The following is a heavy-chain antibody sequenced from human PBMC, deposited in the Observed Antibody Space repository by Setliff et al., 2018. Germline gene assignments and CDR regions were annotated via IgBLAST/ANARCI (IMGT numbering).Heavy chain of an antibody. J-gene: IGHJ4*02. V-gene: IGHV4-34*01. Sequence: PSETLSLTCAAYGGTFSDYYWTWIRQPPEKGLEWIGEINHRGSTNYNPSLKSRVTISIATSRDQFSLKLISMTAADTAVYYCARGRNIAARLLDSWGQGTLVTVSS. CDR2: INHRGST. CDR3: ARGRNIAARLLDS. D-gene: IGHD6-6*01. CDR1: GGTFSDYY.